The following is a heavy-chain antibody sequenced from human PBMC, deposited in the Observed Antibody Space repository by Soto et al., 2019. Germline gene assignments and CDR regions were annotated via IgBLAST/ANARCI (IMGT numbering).Heavy chain of an antibody. V-gene: IGHV1-69*06. CDR1: GGTFGSDA. CDR2: IIPIFGTT. D-gene: IGHD3-22*01. J-gene: IGHJ5*02. CDR3: ARDRTDSGYYTNWLDP. Sequence: GASVKVSCKASGGTFGSDAITWVRQAPGQGLEWVGRIIPIFGTTNYTQNLQGRVTISADKSTLTSYMELHSLTSDDTALYYCARDRTDSGYYTNWLDPWGQGTQATVSS.